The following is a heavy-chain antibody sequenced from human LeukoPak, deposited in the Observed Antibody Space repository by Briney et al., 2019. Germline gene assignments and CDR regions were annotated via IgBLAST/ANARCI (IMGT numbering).Heavy chain of an antibody. CDR2: MYDSGST. V-gene: IGHV4-31*01. D-gene: IGHD2/OR15-2a*01. CDR3: ARVNSRVGFIFDP. J-gene: IGHJ5*02. Sequence: SETLSLTCTVSGGSISTGGYYWIWVRQHPGKCLEWLGYMYDSGSTYSSLSLKSLLSISVETSKHQFSMMLTSVTAADTAVYYCARVNSRVGFIFDPWGLGTLVTVSS. CDR1: GGSISTGGYY.